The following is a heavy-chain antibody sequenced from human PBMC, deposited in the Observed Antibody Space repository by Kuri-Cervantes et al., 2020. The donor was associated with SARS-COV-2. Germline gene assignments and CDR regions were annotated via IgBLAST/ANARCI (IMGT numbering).Heavy chain of an antibody. V-gene: IGHV3-48*03. D-gene: IGHD2-21*02. CDR1: GFTFSSYE. Sequence: GGSLRLSCAASGFTFSSYEMNWVRQAPGKGLEWVSYISSSGSTIYYADSVKGRFTISRDNAKNTLYLQMNSLGPEDTAVYYCARDDYYFEHWGQGTLVTVSS. J-gene: IGHJ4*02. CDR3: ARDDYYFEH. CDR2: ISSSGSTI.